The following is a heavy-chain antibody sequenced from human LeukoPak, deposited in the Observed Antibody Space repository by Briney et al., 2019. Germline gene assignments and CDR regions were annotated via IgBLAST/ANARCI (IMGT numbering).Heavy chain of an antibody. CDR2: INPGGSSI. V-gene: IGHV3-74*01. D-gene: IGHD1-14*01. J-gene: IGHJ4*02. Sequence: PGGSLRLSCAASGFTFSSYWMHWVRQVPGKGLVWVARINPGGSSITYADSVKGRFTISRDNAKNTLYLQMDSLRAEDTGVYYCARINQADDYWGQGTLVTVSS. CDR1: GFTFSSYW. CDR3: ARINQADDY.